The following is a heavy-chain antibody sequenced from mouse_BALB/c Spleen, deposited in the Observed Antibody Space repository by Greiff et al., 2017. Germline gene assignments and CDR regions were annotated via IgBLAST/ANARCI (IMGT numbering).Heavy chain of an antibody. V-gene: IGHV5-6*01. J-gene: IGHJ2*01. CDR1: GFTFSSYG. D-gene: IGHD2-14*01. CDR2: ISSGGSYT. CDR3: ARQGAYYRYYFDY. Sequence: EVQVVESGGDLVKPGGSLKLSCAASGFTFSSYGMSWVRQTPDKRLEWVATISSGGSYTYYPDSVKGRFTISRDNAKNTLYLQMSSLKSEDTAMYYCARQGAYYRYYFDYWGQGTTLTVSS.